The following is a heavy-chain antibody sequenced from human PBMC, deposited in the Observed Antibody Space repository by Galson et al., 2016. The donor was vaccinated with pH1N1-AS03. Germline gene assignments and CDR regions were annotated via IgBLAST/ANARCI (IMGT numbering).Heavy chain of an antibody. V-gene: IGHV1-18*01. CDR1: GYTFTNFG. CDR2: ISAYSGNT. CDR3: ARDLRSDFGNSFVAGVRFGRY. Sequence: SVKVSCKASGYTFTNFGISWVRQAPGQGLEWLGWISAYSGNTDYAQSLQGRVSMTTDPSTSTAYMELTSLTSDDTAIYYCARDLRSDFGNSFVAGVRFGRYWGQGTLVTVSS. J-gene: IGHJ4*02. D-gene: IGHD3-10*01.